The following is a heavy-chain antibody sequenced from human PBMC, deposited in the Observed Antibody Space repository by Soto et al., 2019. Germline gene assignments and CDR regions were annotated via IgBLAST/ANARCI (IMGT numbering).Heavy chain of an antibody. D-gene: IGHD4-17*01. Sequence: QVQLVESGGGVVQPGRSLRLSCAASGFTFSSYGMHWVRQAPGKGLEWVAVISYDGSNKYYADSVKGRFTISRDNSKNTLYLQMNSLRAEDTAVYYCAKDLIPVTYYFDYWGQGTLVTVSS. J-gene: IGHJ4*02. V-gene: IGHV3-30*18. CDR1: GFTFSSYG. CDR3: AKDLIPVTYYFDY. CDR2: ISYDGSNK.